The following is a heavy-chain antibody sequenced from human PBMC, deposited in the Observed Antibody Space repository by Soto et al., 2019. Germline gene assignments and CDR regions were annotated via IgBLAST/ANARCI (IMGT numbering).Heavy chain of an antibody. CDR1: GFSFNTYA. CDR2: ISYDVNNK. Sequence: QVQLVESGGGVVQPGRSLRLSCAASGFSFNTYAFHWVRQAPGKGLEWVAVISYDVNNKHYADSVKGRFTISRDSSKNTLYLQMGGLREDDTAVYYCARDVLVVAAGIRYGMDVWGQGTTVTVS. J-gene: IGHJ6*02. V-gene: IGHV3-30-3*01. CDR3: ARDVLVVAAGIRYGMDV. D-gene: IGHD2-15*01.